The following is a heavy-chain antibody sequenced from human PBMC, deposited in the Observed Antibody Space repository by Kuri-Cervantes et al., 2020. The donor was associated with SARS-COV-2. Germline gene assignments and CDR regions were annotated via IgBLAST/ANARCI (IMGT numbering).Heavy chain of an antibody. CDR1: GFTFSSYS. D-gene: IGHD6-13*01. Sequence: GESLKISCAASGFTFSSYSMNWVRQAPGKGLEWVAVISYDGSNKYYADSVKGRFTISRDNSKNTLYLQMNSLRAEDTAVYYCARDDTYSSSWFRFLGRGMDVWGQGTTVTVSS. V-gene: IGHV3-30*03. CDR3: ARDDTYSSSWFRFLGRGMDV. J-gene: IGHJ6*02. CDR2: ISYDGSNK.